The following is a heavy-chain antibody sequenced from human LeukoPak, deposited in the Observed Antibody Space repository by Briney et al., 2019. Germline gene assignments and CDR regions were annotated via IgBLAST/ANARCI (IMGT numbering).Heavy chain of an antibody. CDR2: IIPIFGTA. Sequence: GASVKVSCKASGGTFSSYAISWVRQAHGQGLEWMGGIIPIFGTANYAQKFQGRVTITADKSTSTAYMELSSLRSEDTAVYYCARDGFGDMEPSYYYYGMDVWGKGTTVTVSS. D-gene: IGHD3-10*01. CDR3: ARDGFGDMEPSYYYYGMDV. V-gene: IGHV1-69*06. CDR1: GGTFSSYA. J-gene: IGHJ6*04.